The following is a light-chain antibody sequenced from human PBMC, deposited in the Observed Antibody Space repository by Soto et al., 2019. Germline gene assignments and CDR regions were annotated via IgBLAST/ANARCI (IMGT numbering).Light chain of an antibody. CDR2: GES. Sequence: EIVLTQSPGTLSLSPGERATLSCRASQSISSRYLAWYQQKPGQAPRLFIYGESNRATGIPDRFSGSGSGTDFTLTISRLEPEDFAVYYCQQSGSSPPFTFGRGTKVDIK. V-gene: IGKV3-20*01. CDR1: QSISSRY. CDR3: QQSGSSPPFT. J-gene: IGKJ3*01.